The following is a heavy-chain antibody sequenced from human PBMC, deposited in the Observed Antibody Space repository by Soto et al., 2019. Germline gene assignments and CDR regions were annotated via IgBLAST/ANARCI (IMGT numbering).Heavy chain of an antibody. D-gene: IGHD5-12*01. CDR3: IAGSGYTQCHGLDV. Sequence: EVQLVESGGGLVKPGGSLRLSCAASGFTFNNAYMNWVRQAPGKGLEWVGRIKGKTDGEAIDYAAPVKGRFTISRDDSKSTLYLQMNSLITEDTAVYYCIAGSGYTQCHGLDVWGQGTTVTVSS. CDR2: IKGKTDGEAI. V-gene: IGHV3-15*07. CDR1: GFTFNNAY. J-gene: IGHJ6*02.